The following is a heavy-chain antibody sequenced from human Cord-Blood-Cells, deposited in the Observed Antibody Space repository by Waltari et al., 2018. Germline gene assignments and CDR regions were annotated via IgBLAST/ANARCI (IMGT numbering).Heavy chain of an antibody. CDR1: GYSISSGYY. D-gene: IGHD3-10*01. J-gene: IGHJ3*02. Sequence: QVQLQESGPGLVKPSETLSLTCTVSGYSISSGYYWGWIRQPPGKGLEWIGSIYHSGSTYYNPSLKSRVTISGDTSKNQFSLKLSSVTAADTAVYYCARDDRGSREADDAFDIWGQGTMVTVSS. CDR2: IYHSGST. V-gene: IGHV4-38-2*02. CDR3: ARDDRGSREADDAFDI.